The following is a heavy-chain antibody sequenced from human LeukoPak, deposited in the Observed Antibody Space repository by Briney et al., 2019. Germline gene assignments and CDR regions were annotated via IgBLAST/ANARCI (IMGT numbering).Heavy chain of an antibody. CDR3: ARDIYDSSGYPFYYYYGMDV. D-gene: IGHD3-22*01. Sequence: GGSLRLSCAASGFAFSSYEMNWVRQAPGKGLEWVSYISSSGSTIYYADSVKGRFTISRDNAKNSLYLQMNSLRAEDTAVYYCARDIYDSSGYPFYYYYGMDVWGQGTTVTVSS. J-gene: IGHJ6*02. V-gene: IGHV3-48*03. CDR1: GFAFSSYE. CDR2: ISSSGSTI.